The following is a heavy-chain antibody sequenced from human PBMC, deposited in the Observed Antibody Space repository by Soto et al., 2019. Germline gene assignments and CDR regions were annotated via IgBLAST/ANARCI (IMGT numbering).Heavy chain of an antibody. CDR2: IYYSGST. J-gene: IGHJ6*02. D-gene: IGHD2-15*01. CDR1: GGSISSGGYY. CDR3: TTGTHCSGGSCHDYYYYGMDV. Sequence: SETLSLTCTVSGGSISSGGYYWSWIRQHPGKGLEWIGYIYYSGSTYYNPSLKSRVTISVDTSKNQFSLKLSSVTAADTAVYYCTTGTHCSGGSCHDYYYYGMDVWGQGTTVTVSS. V-gene: IGHV4-31*03.